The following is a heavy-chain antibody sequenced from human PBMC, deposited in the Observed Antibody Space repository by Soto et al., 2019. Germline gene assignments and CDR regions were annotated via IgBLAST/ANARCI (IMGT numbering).Heavy chain of an antibody. V-gene: IGHV4-34*01. CDR1: GGSFSGYY. D-gene: IGHD6-13*01. Sequence: QVQLQQWGAGLLKPSETLSLTCAVYGGSFSGYYWSWIRQPPGKGLEWIGEINHSGSTNYNPSLKGRVTIHVAPSKNQFSLRLSSVTAADTAVYYGARPAIAAAVSAFDYWGQGTLVTVSS. CDR3: ARPAIAAAVSAFDY. J-gene: IGHJ4*02. CDR2: INHSGST.